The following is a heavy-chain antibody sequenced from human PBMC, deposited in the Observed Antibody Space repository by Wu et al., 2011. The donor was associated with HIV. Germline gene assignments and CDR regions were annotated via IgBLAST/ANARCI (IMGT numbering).Heavy chain of an antibody. D-gene: IGHD1-26*01. J-gene: IGHJ6*02. V-gene: IGHV1-69*06. CDR3: ARGTIVGATGDYYYGMDV. CDR1: GGSFSSYA. CDR2: IIPVLGAA. Sequence: QVQLVQSGAEVKKPGSSVKVSCKASGGSFSSYAISWVRQAPGQGLEWMGGIIPVLGAARYAQKFQGGVTITADKSTSTAYMELSSLRSEDTAVYYCARGTIVGATGDYYYGMDVWGQGTTVTVSS.